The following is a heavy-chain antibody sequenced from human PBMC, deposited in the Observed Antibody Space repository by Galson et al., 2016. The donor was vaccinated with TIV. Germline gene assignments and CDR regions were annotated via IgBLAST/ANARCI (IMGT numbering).Heavy chain of an antibody. CDR2: IYSGGST. Sequence: SLRLYCAASGFIVSSNYMTWVRQAPGKGLEWVSLIYSGGSTSYADSGKGRFTISRDNSKNTVYLQMNSLRAEDTAVYYCARDRRHCGNECYLYYYYGMDVWGQGTTVTVSS. CDR3: ARDRRHCGNECYLYYYYGMDV. V-gene: IGHV3-66*02. CDR1: GFIVSSNY. D-gene: IGHD2-21*01. J-gene: IGHJ6*02.